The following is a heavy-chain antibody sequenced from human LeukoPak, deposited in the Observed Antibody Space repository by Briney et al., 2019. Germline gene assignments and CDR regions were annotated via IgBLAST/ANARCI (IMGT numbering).Heavy chain of an antibody. V-gene: IGHV4-31*03. J-gene: IGHJ5*02. CDR1: GGSISSGGYY. CDR3: ARDSSSFPFDP. Sequence: PSETLSLTCTVSGGSISSGGYYWSWIRQHPGKGLEWIGYIYYSGSTYYNPSLKSRVTISVDTSKNQFSLKLSSVTAADTAVYYCARDSSSFPFDPWGQGTLVTVSS. D-gene: IGHD6-13*01. CDR2: IYYSGST.